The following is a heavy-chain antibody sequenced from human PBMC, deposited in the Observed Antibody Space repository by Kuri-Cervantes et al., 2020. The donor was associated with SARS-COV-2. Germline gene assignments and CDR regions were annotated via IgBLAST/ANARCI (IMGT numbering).Heavy chain of an antibody. CDR1: GFTFSTYW. CDR3: VKFRRITMKVAFDI. D-gene: IGHD3-22*01. J-gene: IGHJ3*02. V-gene: IGHV3-30*18. CDR2: ISYDGSNK. Sequence: LTFAASGFTFSTYWMTWVRQAPGKGLEWVSVISYDGSNKYYAASVKGRFTISRDNSKNTLYLQMSSLRAEDTAVYYCVKFRRITMKVAFDIWGQGTMVTVSS.